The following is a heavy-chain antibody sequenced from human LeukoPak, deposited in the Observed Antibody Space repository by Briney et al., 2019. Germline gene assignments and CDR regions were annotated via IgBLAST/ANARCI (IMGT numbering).Heavy chain of an antibody. V-gene: IGHV4-59*01. J-gene: IGHJ2*01. CDR3: ARAGNYGDWDWYFDL. D-gene: IGHD4-17*01. Sequence: SETLSLTCTVSGGSISSYYWSWIRQPPGKGLEWIGYIYYSGSTNYNPSLKSRVTISVDTSKNQFSLKLSSVTAADTAVCYCARAGNYGDWDWYFDLWGRGTLVTVSS. CDR1: GGSISSYY. CDR2: IYYSGST.